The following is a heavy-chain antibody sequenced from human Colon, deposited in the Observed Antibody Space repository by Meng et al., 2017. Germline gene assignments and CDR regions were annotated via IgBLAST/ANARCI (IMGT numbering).Heavy chain of an antibody. V-gene: IGHV3-11*01. J-gene: IGHJ4*02. CDR3: ARETYAAVAD. CDR1: GFTFSDYY. D-gene: IGHD6-19*01. CDR2: IVSSGTFT. Sequence: QVQLVESGGGLVKPGGSVRLSCAASGFTFSDYYMSWIRQAPGKGLEWVSYIVSSGTFTHYADSVKGRFTISRDNAKNLLYLRMDSLRVEDTAVYYCARETYAAVADWGQGTLVTVSS.